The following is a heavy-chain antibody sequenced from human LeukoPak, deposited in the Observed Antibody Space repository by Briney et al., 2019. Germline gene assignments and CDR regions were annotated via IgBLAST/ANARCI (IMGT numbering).Heavy chain of an antibody. CDR3: ASAKYDYGDYEGPVYYYYMDV. Sequence: PSETLSLTCTVSGGSISSSSYYWGWIRQPPGKGLEWIGSIYYSGSTYYNPSLKSRVTISVDTSKNQFSLKLSSVTAADTAVYYCASAKYDYGDYEGPVYYYYMDVWGKGTTVTISS. J-gene: IGHJ6*03. V-gene: IGHV4-39*07. CDR2: IYYSGST. D-gene: IGHD4-17*01. CDR1: GGSISSSSYY.